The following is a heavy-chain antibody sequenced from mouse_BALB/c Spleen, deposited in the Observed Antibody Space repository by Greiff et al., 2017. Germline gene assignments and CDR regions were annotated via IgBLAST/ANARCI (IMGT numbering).Heavy chain of an antibody. CDR3: ARWRGDAMDY. CDR1: GYTFTSYW. V-gene: IGHV1-7*01. CDR2: INPSTGYT. Sequence: QVQLQQSGAELAKPGASVKMSCKASGYTFTSYWMHWVKQRPGQGLEWIGYINPSTGYTEYNQKFKDKATLTADKSSSTAYMQLSSLTSEDSAVYYCARWRGDAMDYWGQGTSVTVSS. J-gene: IGHJ4*01.